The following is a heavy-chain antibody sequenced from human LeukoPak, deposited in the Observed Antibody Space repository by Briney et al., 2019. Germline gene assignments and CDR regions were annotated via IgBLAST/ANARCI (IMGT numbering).Heavy chain of an antibody. V-gene: IGHV3-20*04. CDR3: ARENESSGYYFDY. CDR1: GFTFNDDG. J-gene: IGHJ4*02. Sequence: WGSLRLSCAASGFTFNDDGLSGGLQDPGEGLEWGFGINWHGGSTAYADSVKGRFTISRDNAKNPLPLQMNSLTAEDTAFYYCARENESSGYYFDYWGQGTLVTVSS. CDR2: INWHGGST. D-gene: IGHD3-22*01.